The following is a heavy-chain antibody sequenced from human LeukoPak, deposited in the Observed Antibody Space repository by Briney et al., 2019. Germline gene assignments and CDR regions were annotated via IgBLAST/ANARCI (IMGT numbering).Heavy chain of an antibody. CDR2: IRYDGSNK. CDR3: AKDVLRFLEWLLGYFDY. Sequence: PGRSLRLSCAASGFTFSSYGMHWVRRAPGKGLGWVAFIRYDGSNKYYADSVKGRFTISRDNSKNTLYLQMNSLRAEDTAVYYCAKDVLRFLEWLLGYFDYWGQGTLVTVSS. CDR1: GFTFSSYG. V-gene: IGHV3-30*02. J-gene: IGHJ4*02. D-gene: IGHD3-3*01.